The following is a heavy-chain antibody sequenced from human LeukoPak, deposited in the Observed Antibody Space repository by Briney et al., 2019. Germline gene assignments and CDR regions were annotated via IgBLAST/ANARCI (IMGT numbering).Heavy chain of an antibody. V-gene: IGHV4-59*08. CDR2: IYYSGST. J-gene: IGHJ3*02. CDR1: GDSISSYY. D-gene: IGHD3-22*01. Sequence: PSETLSLTCTVSGDSISSYYWSWIRQPPGKGLEWVGYIYYSGSTNYNPSLKSRVTISVDTSKYQFSLKLSSVTAADTAVYYCARGDYYDSSGYGSVMGDIWGQGTMVTVSS. CDR3: ARGDYYDSSGYGSVMGDI.